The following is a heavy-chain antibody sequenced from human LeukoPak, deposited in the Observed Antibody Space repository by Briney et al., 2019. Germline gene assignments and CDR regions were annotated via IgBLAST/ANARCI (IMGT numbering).Heavy chain of an antibody. CDR3: ARDGYSGSYYFAFDI. CDR1: GFTVSSNY. CDR2: IYSGGST. J-gene: IGHJ3*02. D-gene: IGHD1-26*01. V-gene: IGHV3-53*01. Sequence: PGGSLRLSCAASGFTVSSNYMSWVRQAPGKGLEWVSAIYSGGSTYYADSVKGRFTISRDNSKNTLYLQMNSLRAEDTAVYYCARDGYSGSYYFAFDIWGQGTMVTVSS.